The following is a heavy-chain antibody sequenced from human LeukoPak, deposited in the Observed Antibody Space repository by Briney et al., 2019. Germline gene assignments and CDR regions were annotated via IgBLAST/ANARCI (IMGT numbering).Heavy chain of an antibody. CDR2: IYYSGST. V-gene: IGHV4-59*01. Sequence: PSETLSLTCTVSGGSISSYYWSWIRQRPGKGLEWIGYIYYSGSTNYNPSLKSRVTISVDTSKNQFSLKLSSVTAADTAVYYCARGPSWSGYDYWGQGTLVTVSS. CDR3: ARGPSWSGYDY. CDR1: GGSISSYY. J-gene: IGHJ4*02. D-gene: IGHD3-3*01.